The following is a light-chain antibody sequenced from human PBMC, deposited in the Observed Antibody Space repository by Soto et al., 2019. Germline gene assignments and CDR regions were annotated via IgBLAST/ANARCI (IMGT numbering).Light chain of an antibody. CDR2: DVS. Sequence: QSALTQPASVSGSPGQSITISCTGTSSDVGGYNYVSWYQQHPGKAPKLMIYDVSNRPSGVSNRFSGSKSANTASLTISGLQADDEADYYCSSYTSSSTRVFGTGTKLTVL. CDR1: SSDVGGYNY. CDR3: SSYTSSSTRV. J-gene: IGLJ1*01. V-gene: IGLV2-14*01.